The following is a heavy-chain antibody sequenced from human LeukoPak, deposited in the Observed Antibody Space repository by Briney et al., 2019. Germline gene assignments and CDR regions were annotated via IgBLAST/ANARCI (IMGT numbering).Heavy chain of an antibody. CDR2: INHSGST. J-gene: IGHJ3*02. V-gene: IGHV4-34*01. D-gene: IGHD3-22*01. Sequence: SETLSLTCAVYGGSFSGYYWSWIRQPPGKGLEWIGEINHSGSTNCNPSLKSRVTISVDTSKNQFSLKLTSVTAADPAVYYCARPTERYYYDSSGYFDAFDIWGQGTMVTVSS. CDR3: ARPTERYYYDSSGYFDAFDI. CDR1: GGSFSGYY.